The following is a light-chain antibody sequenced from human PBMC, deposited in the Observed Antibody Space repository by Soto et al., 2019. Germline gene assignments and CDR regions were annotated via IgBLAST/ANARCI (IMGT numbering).Light chain of an antibody. J-gene: IGLJ2*01. Sequence: NFMLTQPHSVSESLGKTVTISCSRSSGSITSNYVQWYQQRPGRSPTALIYQDNQRPSGVPDRFSGSIDSSSNSASLTISGLKTEDEADYYCQSYDVSTVVFGGGTKLTVL. CDR2: QDN. CDR3: QSYDVSTVV. CDR1: SGSITSNY. V-gene: IGLV6-57*01.